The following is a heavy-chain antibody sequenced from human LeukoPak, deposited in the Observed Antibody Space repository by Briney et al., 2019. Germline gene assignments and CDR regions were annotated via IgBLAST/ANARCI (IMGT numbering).Heavy chain of an antibody. CDR2: IYPGDSDT. Sequence: GESLKISCKGSGYSFSSYLIGWVRQMLVKGLEWMGIIYPGDSDTRYSPSFQGQVTISADKPINTAYLQWSSLKASDTAMYYCARRGYYDRNFDYWGQGTLVTVSS. CDR3: ARRGYYDRNFDY. D-gene: IGHD3-22*01. V-gene: IGHV5-51*01. J-gene: IGHJ4*02. CDR1: GYSFSSYL.